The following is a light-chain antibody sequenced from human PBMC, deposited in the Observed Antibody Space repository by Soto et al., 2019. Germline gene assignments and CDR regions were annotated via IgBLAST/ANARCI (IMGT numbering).Light chain of an antibody. CDR2: KAS. J-gene: IGKJ1*01. Sequence: DIQMTQSPSTLSASVGDRVTITCRASQSISSWLAWYQQKPGKAPKLLIYKASSLESGVPSRFRGSGSGTEFTLTISRLQPDDFATYYCQQYSSYWTFGQGTKVDI. CDR3: QQYSSYWT. V-gene: IGKV1-5*03. CDR1: QSISSW.